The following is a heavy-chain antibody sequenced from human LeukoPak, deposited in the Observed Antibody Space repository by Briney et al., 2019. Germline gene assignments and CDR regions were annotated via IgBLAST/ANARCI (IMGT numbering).Heavy chain of an antibody. D-gene: IGHD6-13*01. CDR2: ISGSGGST. V-gene: IGHV3-23*01. Sequence: PGGSLRLSCAASGFTFSSYAMSWVRQAPGKGLEWVSAISGSGGSTYYADSVKGRFTISRDNSKNTLYLQMNSLRAEDTAVYYCAKDRRSSSWYPRGPYGMDVWGQGTTATVSS. J-gene: IGHJ6*02. CDR1: GFTFSSYA. CDR3: AKDRRSSSWYPRGPYGMDV.